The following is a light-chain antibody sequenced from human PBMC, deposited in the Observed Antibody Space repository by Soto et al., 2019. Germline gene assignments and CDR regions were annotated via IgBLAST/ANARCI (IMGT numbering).Light chain of an antibody. V-gene: IGKV1-5*03. CDR2: KAS. CDR3: QQYDRFPST. Sequence: DIQMTQSPSTLSASVGATVTITCRASQSLSYWLAWYQQKPGQAPKLLIHKASTLESGGPSSFSGSGCLTDFTLTISSLQPDDFANFYCQQYDRFPSTFGQGTKLEIK. CDR1: QSLSYW. J-gene: IGKJ2*01.